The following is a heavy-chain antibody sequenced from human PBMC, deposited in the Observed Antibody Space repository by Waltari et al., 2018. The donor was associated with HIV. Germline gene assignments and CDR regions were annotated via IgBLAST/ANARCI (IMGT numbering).Heavy chain of an antibody. Sequence: EVQLVESGGGLVQPGGSLRLSCAASGFTVSNNYMTWVRQAPGKGLGAVSVLYSGGDTYSADAVKGRFTISSDNSKNTLYLQMNRLRPEDTAVYYCARIAAAGIHYWGQGTLVTVSS. CDR2: LYSGGDT. V-gene: IGHV3-66*02. D-gene: IGHD6-13*01. CDR1: GFTVSNNY. CDR3: ARIAAAGIHY. J-gene: IGHJ4*02.